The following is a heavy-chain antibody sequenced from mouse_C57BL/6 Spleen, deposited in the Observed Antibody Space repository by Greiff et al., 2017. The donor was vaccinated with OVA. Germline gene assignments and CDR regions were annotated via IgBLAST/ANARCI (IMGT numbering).Heavy chain of an antibody. Sequence: LVESGAELVRPGASVTLSCKASGYTFTDYEMHWVKQTPVHGLEWIGAIDPETGGTAYNQKFKGKAILTADKSSSTAYMELRSLTSEDSAVYYCTRRGGNPAWFAYWGQGTLVTVSA. CDR2: IDPETGGT. D-gene: IGHD2-1*01. CDR3: TRRGGNPAWFAY. V-gene: IGHV1-15*01. J-gene: IGHJ3*01. CDR1: GYTFTDYE.